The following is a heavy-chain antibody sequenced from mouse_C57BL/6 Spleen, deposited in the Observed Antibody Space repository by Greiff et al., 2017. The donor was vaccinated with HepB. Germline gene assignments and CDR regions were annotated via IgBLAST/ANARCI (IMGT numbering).Heavy chain of an antibody. CDR1: GYSITSGYY. CDR3: AREESNYIDN. Sequence: EVQLQQSGPGLVKPSQSLSLTCSVTGYSITSGYYWNWIRQFPGNKLEWMGYISYDGSNNYNQSLNNRISITRDTSKNQFFLTLNSVTTEDTATYYCAREESNYIDNWGQGTTLTVSS. V-gene: IGHV3-6*01. CDR2: ISYDGSN. J-gene: IGHJ2*01. D-gene: IGHD5-1*01.